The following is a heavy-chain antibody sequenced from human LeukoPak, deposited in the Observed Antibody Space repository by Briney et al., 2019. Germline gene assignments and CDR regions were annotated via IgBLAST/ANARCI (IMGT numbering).Heavy chain of an antibody. D-gene: IGHD6-19*01. V-gene: IGHV3-23*01. J-gene: IGHJ4*02. Sequence: PGRSLRLSCAASGFTFSSYAMSWVRQAPGKGLEWVSAISGSGGSTYYADSVKGRFTISRDNSKNTLYLQMDSLRAEHTAVYYCAKAGSIAVAGIPEDYWGQGTLVTVSS. CDR3: AKAGSIAVAGIPEDY. CDR2: ISGSGGST. CDR1: GFTFSSYA.